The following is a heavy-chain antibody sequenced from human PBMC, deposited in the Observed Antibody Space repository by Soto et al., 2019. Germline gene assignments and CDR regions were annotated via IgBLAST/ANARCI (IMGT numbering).Heavy chain of an antibody. CDR3: ARTRYYYGSGSYAGPSWFDP. CDR2: ISGSGGST. V-gene: IGHV3-23*01. J-gene: IGHJ5*02. Sequence: GGSLRLSCAASGFTFSSYAMSWVRQAPGKGLEWVSAISGSGGSTYYADSVKGRVTISRDNSKNTLYLQMNSLRAEDTAVYYCARTRYYYGSGSYAGPSWFDPWGQGTLVTVSS. D-gene: IGHD3-10*01. CDR1: GFTFSSYA.